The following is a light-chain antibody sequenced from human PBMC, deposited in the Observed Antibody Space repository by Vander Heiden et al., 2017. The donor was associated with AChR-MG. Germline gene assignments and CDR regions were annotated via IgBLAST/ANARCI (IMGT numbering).Light chain of an antibody. V-gene: IGKV3-15*01. CDR2: GAS. CDR3: QQYNNWLT. J-gene: IGKJ4*01. Sequence: VMTQSPATLSVSPGERATLSCRARQSVSSNLAWYQQKAGQAPRLLIYGASTRATGIPARFSGSGSGTEFTLTISSLQSEDFAVYYCQQYNNWLTFGGGTKVEIK. CDR1: QSVSSN.